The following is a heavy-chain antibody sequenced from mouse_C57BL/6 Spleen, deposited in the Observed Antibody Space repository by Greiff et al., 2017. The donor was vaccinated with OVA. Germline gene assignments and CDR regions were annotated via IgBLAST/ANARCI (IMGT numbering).Heavy chain of an antibody. V-gene: IGHV3-6*01. CDR3: ARGGLHYGNSFDY. CDR2: ISYDGSN. CDR1: GYSITSGYY. Sequence: EVQRVESGPGLVKPSQSLSLTCSVTGYSITSGYYWNWIRQFPGNKLEWMGYISYDGSNNYNPSLKNRISITRDTSKNQFFLKLNSVTTEDTATYYCARGGLHYGNSFDYWGQGTTLTVSS. D-gene: IGHD2-1*01. J-gene: IGHJ2*01.